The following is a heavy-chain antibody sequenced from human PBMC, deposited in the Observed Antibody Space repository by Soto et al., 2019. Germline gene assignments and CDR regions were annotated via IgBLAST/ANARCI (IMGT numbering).Heavy chain of an antibody. CDR2: IYHSGST. CDR1: GGSISSGGYS. CDR3: ARGGTYDSSGYDLDY. J-gene: IGHJ4*02. D-gene: IGHD3-22*01. V-gene: IGHV4-30-2*01. Sequence: LSLTCAVPGGSISSGGYSWSWIRQPPGKGLEWIGYIYHSGSTYYNPSLKSRVAISVDRSKNQFSLKLSSVTAADTAVYYCARGGTYDSSGYDLDYWGQGTLVTVSS.